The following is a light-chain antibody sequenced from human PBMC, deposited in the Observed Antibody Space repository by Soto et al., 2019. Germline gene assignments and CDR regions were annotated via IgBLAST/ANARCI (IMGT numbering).Light chain of an antibody. Sequence: EIVLTQAPGTLSLSPGERATLSCRASQSVSSNFLAWYQQKPGQAPRLLIYGASNRATGIPDRFSGSGSGTDFTLTISGLEPEDFAVFYCQQYGSSPVTFGQGTRLEIK. V-gene: IGKV3-20*01. CDR3: QQYGSSPVT. CDR1: QSVSSNF. CDR2: GAS. J-gene: IGKJ5*01.